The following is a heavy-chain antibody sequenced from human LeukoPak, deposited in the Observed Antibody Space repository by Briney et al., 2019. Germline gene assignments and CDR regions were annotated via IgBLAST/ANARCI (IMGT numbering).Heavy chain of an antibody. CDR2: TYYRSKWSY. V-gene: IGHV6-1*01. J-gene: IGHJ4*02. CDR3: ARALGVTFDY. CDR1: GDSVSSNSAT. Sequence: SHTLSLTCAISGDSVSSNSATWNWIRQSPSRGLEWLGRTYYRSKWSYDYAASVKSRITINPDTSKNQFSLQLNSVTPEDTAVYFCARALGVTFDYWGQGTLVTVSS. D-gene: IGHD3-10*01.